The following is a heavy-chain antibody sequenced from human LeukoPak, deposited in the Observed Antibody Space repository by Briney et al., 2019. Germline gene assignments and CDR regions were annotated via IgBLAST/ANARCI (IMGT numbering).Heavy chain of an antibody. J-gene: IGHJ3*02. CDR2: ISYDGSNK. CDR1: GFTFSSYA. Sequence: GGSLRLSCAASGFTFSSYAMHWVRQAPGKGLEWVAVISYDGSNKYYADSVKGRFTISRDNSKNTLYLQMNSLRAEDTAVYYCARDEDSSGPGWAFDIWGQGTMVTVSS. D-gene: IGHD3-22*01. V-gene: IGHV3-30-3*01. CDR3: ARDEDSSGPGWAFDI.